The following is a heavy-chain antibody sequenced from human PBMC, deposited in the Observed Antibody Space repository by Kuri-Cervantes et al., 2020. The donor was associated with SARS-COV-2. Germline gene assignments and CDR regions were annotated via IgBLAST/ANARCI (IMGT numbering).Heavy chain of an antibody. CDR3: ARVKGWNDRHYYYYYGMDV. Sequence: SQTLSLTCAVYGGSFSGYYWSWIRQPPGKGLEWIGEINHSGSTNYNPSPKSRVTISVDTSKNQFSLKLSSVTAADTAVYYCARVKGWNDRHYYYYYGMDVWGQGTTVTVSS. V-gene: IGHV4-34*01. D-gene: IGHD1-1*01. J-gene: IGHJ6*02. CDR1: GGSFSGYY. CDR2: INHSGST.